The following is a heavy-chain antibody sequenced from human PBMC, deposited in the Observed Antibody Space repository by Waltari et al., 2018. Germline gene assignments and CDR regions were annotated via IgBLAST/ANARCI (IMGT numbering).Heavy chain of an antibody. CDR2: INHSGST. J-gene: IGHJ4*02. D-gene: IGHD3-10*01. CDR1: GGSFSGYY. CDR3: ARGRSRNYYGSGSSPDY. V-gene: IGHV4-34*01. Sequence: QVQLQQWGAGLLKPSETLSLTCAVYGGSFSGYYWSWIRQPPGKGLEWIGEINHSGSTNYKPSLKSRFTISVDTSKNQFSLKLSSVTAADTAVYYCARGRSRNYYGSGSSPDYWGQGTLVTVSS.